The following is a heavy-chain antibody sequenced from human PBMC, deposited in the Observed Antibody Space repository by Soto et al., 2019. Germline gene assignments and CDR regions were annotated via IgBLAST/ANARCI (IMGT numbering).Heavy chain of an antibody. Sequence: SVKVSCKASGGTFSTSSINWLRQAPGQRPEWMGNILPIFGTADYAQKFQDRVTITADKSTDTAYMELRSLFSEDTAVYYCARDSYYHSSSGYYVFDYWGQGTLVTVSS. D-gene: IGHD3-22*01. CDR1: GGTFSTSS. V-gene: IGHV1-69*06. J-gene: IGHJ4*02. CDR2: ILPIFGTA. CDR3: ARDSYYHSSSGYYVFDY.